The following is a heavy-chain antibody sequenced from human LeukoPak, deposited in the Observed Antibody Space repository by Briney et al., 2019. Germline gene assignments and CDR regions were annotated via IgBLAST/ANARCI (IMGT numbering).Heavy chain of an antibody. D-gene: IGHD6-19*01. V-gene: IGHV1-18*01. CDR1: GYTFVRYG. Sequence: ASVKVSCKASGYTFVRYGFSWVRQAPGQGLEWMGWISPYNGNSEYAQNLQGRVTMTTDTSTSTAYMGLRSLRSDGTAVYYCARDLHSSGWYYFDYWGQGTLVTVSS. CDR2: ISPYNGNS. CDR3: ARDLHSSGWYYFDY. J-gene: IGHJ4*02.